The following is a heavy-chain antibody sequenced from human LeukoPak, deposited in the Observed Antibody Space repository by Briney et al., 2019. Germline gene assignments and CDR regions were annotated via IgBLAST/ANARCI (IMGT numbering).Heavy chain of an antibody. CDR2: ISGSGGST. D-gene: IGHD3-22*01. J-gene: IGHJ5*02. V-gene: IGHV3-23*01. CDR3: AKDRGDSSGFYSIWFDP. CDR1: GFTFSSYA. Sequence: PGGSLRLSCAASGFTFSSYAMSWVRQAPGKGLEWVSTISGSGGSTYYADSVKGRFTISRDNSKNTLHLQMNGLRAEDTAVYYCAKDRGDSSGFYSIWFDPWGQGTLVTVSS.